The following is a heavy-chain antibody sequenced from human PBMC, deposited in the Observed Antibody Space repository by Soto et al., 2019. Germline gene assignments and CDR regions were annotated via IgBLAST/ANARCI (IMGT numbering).Heavy chain of an antibody. V-gene: IGHV3-74*01. J-gene: IGHJ4*02. D-gene: IGHD2-8*01. CDR1: GFTFSSYW. CDR2: INSDGSST. CDR3: SSGHCTNGVCRGYYFDY. Sequence: GGSLRLSCAASGFTFSSYWMHCVRQAPGKGLVWVSRINSDGSSTTYADSVKGRFTISRDNAKNTLYLQMNSLRAEDTAVYYCSSGHCTNGVCRGYYFDYWGQGTLVTVSS.